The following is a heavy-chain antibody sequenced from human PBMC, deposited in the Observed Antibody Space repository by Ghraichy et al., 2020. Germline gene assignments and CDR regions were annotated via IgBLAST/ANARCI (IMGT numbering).Heavy chain of an antibody. CDR3: ARSQRRITMVRGVNDGMDV. CDR2: ISSNGGST. D-gene: IGHD3-10*01. CDR1: GFTFSSYA. Sequence: GESLNISCAASGFTFSSYAMHWVRQAPGKGLEYVSAISSNGGSTYYADSVKGRFTISRDNSKNTLYLQMGSLRAEDMAVYYCARSQRRITMVRGVNDGMDVWGQGTTVTVSS. J-gene: IGHJ6*02. V-gene: IGHV3-64*02.